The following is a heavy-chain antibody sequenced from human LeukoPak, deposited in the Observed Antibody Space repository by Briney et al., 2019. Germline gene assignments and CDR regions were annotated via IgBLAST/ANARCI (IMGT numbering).Heavy chain of an antibody. CDR1: GFTFSSYS. V-gene: IGHV3-48*01. Sequence: GGSLRLSCAASGFTFSSYSMNWVRQAPGKGLEWVSYISSSSSTIYYADSVKGRFTISRDNAKNSLYLQMNSLRAEDTAVYYCARDLDYHPGYSSGWYYWGQGTLVTVSS. D-gene: IGHD6-19*01. CDR2: ISSSSSTI. J-gene: IGHJ4*02. CDR3: ARDLDYHPGYSSGWYY.